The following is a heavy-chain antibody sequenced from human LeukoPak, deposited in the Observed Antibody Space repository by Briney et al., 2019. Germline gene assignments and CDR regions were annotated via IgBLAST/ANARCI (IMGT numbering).Heavy chain of an antibody. CDR2: IYSSGST. CDR1: GGSINSYY. Sequence: PSETLSLTCTVSGGSINSYYWSWIRQPAGKGLEWIGRIYSSGSTGYNPSLKSRVTMSLDTSKNQFSLNLSSVTAADTAVYYCARVDIRTAFFDYWGQGTLVTVSS. V-gene: IGHV4-4*07. D-gene: IGHD5-12*01. J-gene: IGHJ4*02. CDR3: ARVDIRTAFFDY.